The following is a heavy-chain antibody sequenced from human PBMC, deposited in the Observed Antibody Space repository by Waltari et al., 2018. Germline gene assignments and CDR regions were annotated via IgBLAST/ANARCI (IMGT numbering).Heavy chain of an antibody. Sequence: QVQLVQSGAEVKKPGASVKVSCKASGYTFTSYDINWVRQATGQGLEWMGWMTPNRVNKGYEQNFQGRVTITRKTSISTAYMELSSLRSEDTAVYYCARGRYCSSTSCLYWYFDLWGRGTLVTVSS. V-gene: IGHV1-8*03. CDR1: GYTFTSYD. CDR2: MTPNRVNK. D-gene: IGHD2-2*01. CDR3: ARGRYCSSTSCLYWYFDL. J-gene: IGHJ2*01.